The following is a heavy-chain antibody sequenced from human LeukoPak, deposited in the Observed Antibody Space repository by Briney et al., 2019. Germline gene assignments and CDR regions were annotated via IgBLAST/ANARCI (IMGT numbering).Heavy chain of an antibody. J-gene: IGHJ4*02. CDR1: GFTVSSNH. V-gene: IGHV3-66*01. CDR2: IYSGGST. CDR3: ARDTKSGIAVAGTHY. Sequence: GGSLRLSCAASGFTVSSNHMSWVRQAPGKGLEWVSVIYSGGSTYYADSVKGRFTISRDNSKNTLYLQMNSLRAEDTAVYYCARDTKSGIAVAGTHYWGQGTLVTVSS. D-gene: IGHD6-19*01.